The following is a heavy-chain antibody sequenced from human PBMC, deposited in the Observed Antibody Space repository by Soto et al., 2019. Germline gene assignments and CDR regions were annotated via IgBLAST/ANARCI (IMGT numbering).Heavy chain of an antibody. CDR1: GGTFSSYA. CDR2: IIPIFGTA. Sequence: SVKVSCKASGGTFSSYAISWVRQAPGQGLEWMGGIIPIFGTANYAQKFQGRVTITADESTSTAYIELSSLRSEDTAVYYCARGYCSGGSCYSFAPYYGMDVWGQGTTVTVSS. J-gene: IGHJ6*02. D-gene: IGHD2-15*01. V-gene: IGHV1-69*13. CDR3: ARGYCSGGSCYSFAPYYGMDV.